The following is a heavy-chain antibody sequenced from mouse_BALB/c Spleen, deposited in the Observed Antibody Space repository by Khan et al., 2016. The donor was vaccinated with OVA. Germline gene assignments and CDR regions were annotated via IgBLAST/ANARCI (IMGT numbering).Heavy chain of an antibody. Sequence: EVQLQESGPGLVKPSQSLSLTCSVTGYSITSGYYWNWIRQFPGNKLEWMGYIRYDGSNNYNPSLKNRISITRDTSKNQFFLKLNSVTTEDTVTYYGARDYYGTSWYFDVWGAGTTVTVSS. V-gene: IGHV3-6*02. CDR2: IRYDGSN. J-gene: IGHJ1*01. D-gene: IGHD1-1*01. CDR3: ARDYYGTSWYFDV. CDR1: GYSITSGYY.